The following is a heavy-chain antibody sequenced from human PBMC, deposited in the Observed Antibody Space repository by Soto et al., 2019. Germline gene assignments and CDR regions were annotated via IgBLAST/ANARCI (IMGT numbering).Heavy chain of an antibody. J-gene: IGHJ4*02. CDR2: IYYSGST. Sequence: SETLSLTCTVSGGSISSGDYYWSWIRQPPGKGLEWIGYIYYSGSTYYNPSLKSRVTISVDTSKNQFSLKLSSVTAADTAVYYCARDTRRSYDILTGYEYYFDYWGQGTLVTSP. D-gene: IGHD3-9*01. CDR3: ARDTRRSYDILTGYEYYFDY. V-gene: IGHV4-30-4*01. CDR1: GGSISSGDYY.